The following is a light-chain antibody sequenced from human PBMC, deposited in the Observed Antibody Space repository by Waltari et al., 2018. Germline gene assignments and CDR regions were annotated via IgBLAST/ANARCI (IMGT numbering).Light chain of an antibody. CDR3: QQYGSSLPIT. Sequence: IQMTQSPSSLSASVGDRVTITCRASQSISSYLNWYQQKPGKAPKLLIYAASSLQSGVPSRFSGSGSGTDFTLTISSLQPEDFAVYHCQQYGSSLPITFGQGTRLEIK. CDR2: AAS. V-gene: IGKV1-39*01. J-gene: IGKJ5*01. CDR1: QSISSY.